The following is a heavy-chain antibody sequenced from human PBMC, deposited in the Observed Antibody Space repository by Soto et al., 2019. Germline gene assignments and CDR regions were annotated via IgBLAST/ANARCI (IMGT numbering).Heavy chain of an antibody. CDR2: INHSGST. J-gene: IGHJ4*02. Sequence: QVQLQQWGAGLLKPSETLSLTCAVYGGSFSGYYWSWIRQPPGKGLEWIGEINHSGSTNYNPSLKXXVXIXXDTSKNQFSLKLSSVTAADTAVYYCAREASGYSSSWGQGTLVTVSS. V-gene: IGHV4-34*01. CDR1: GGSFSGYY. CDR3: AREASGYSSS. D-gene: IGHD6-13*01.